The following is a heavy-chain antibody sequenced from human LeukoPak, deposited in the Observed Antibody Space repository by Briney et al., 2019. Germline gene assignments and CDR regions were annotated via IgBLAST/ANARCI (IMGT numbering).Heavy chain of an antibody. CDR2: IRYDGSKE. D-gene: IGHD1-14*01. J-gene: IGHJ4*02. V-gene: IGHV3-30*02. CDR1: GFTFSSYG. Sequence: GGSLRLSCAASGFTFSSYGMHWVRQAPGKGLEGVAFIRYDGSKEYYADSLKGRFTISRDNSKNTLYLQMNSLKTEDTAVYYCAKDSRYYYVDYWGQGTLVTVSS. CDR3: AKDSRYYYVDY.